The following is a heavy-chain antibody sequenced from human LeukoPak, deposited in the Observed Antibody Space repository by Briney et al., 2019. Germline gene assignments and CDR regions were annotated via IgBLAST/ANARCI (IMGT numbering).Heavy chain of an antibody. CDR3: ARHRGTVTTLSWFDP. CDR1: GGSLSSYS. J-gene: IGHJ5*02. D-gene: IGHD4-17*01. Sequence: SETLSLTCTVSGGSLSSYSWNWLRQLPGMGLEWIGYIYSTGSTNYNPSLRGRVIISLDTSKNQFSLELTSVTAADTALYYCARHRGTVTTLSWFDPWGQGTLVTVSS. CDR2: IYSTGST. V-gene: IGHV4-59*08.